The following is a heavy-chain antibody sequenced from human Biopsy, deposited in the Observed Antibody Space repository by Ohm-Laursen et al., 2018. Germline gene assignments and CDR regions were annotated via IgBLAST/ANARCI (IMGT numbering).Heavy chain of an antibody. CDR3: ATKLTGYFHH. J-gene: IGHJ1*01. V-gene: IGHV1-18*01. Sequence: GSSVKVSCKASGYTFTSYAISWVRQAPGQGLEWMGWSSGYNGKTNYAQKFQDRVTVAADTSTSTATMELRSLRSDDTAVYYCATKLTGYFHHWGQGTLVIVSS. CDR2: SSGYNGKT. D-gene: IGHD3-9*01. CDR1: GYTFTSYA.